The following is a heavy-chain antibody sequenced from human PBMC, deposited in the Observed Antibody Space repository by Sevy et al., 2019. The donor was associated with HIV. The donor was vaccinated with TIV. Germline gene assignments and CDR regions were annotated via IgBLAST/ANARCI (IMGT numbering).Heavy chain of an antibody. Sequence: GGSLRLSCAASGFSFSSYEMNWVRQAPGKGLEWVSYISNSGTTISYSDSVRGRFTISRDNARNLLYLQMNSLRAEDTAVYFCARDLPPSATTVPHFDCWGQGTLVTVYS. CDR3: ARDLPPSATTVPHFDC. CDR2: ISNSGTTI. CDR1: GFSFSSYE. J-gene: IGHJ4*02. D-gene: IGHD4-17*01. V-gene: IGHV3-48*03.